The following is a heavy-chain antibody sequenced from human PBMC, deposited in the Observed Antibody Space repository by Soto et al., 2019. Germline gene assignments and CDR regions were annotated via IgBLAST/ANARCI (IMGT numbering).Heavy chain of an antibody. Sequence: EVQLLESGGGLVQPGGSLRLSCVASGFTFSDYSMTWVRQAPGRGLEWVSTLTPAGTTFYADSVKGRFTISRDNYRNTLSLQMYTLRAEDTARYYCAKRATTVPTPGNYFDCWGQGTLVTVSS. D-gene: IGHD2-15*01. V-gene: IGHV3-23*01. CDR1: GFTFSDYS. J-gene: IGHJ4*02. CDR2: LTPAGTT. CDR3: AKRATTVPTPGNYFDC.